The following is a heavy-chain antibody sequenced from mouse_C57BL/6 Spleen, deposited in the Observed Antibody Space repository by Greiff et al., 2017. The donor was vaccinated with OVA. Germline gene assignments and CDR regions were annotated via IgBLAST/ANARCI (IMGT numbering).Heavy chain of an antibody. Sequence: QVQLKQPGAELVRPGTSVKLSCKASGYTFTSYWMHWVKQRPGQGLEWIGVIDPSDSYTNYNQKFKGKATLTVDTSSSTAYMQLSSLTSEDSAVYYCARWGYDGFAYWGQGTLVTVSA. CDR3: ARWGYDGFAY. CDR2: IDPSDSYT. CDR1: GYTFTSYW. V-gene: IGHV1-59*01. D-gene: IGHD2-2*01. J-gene: IGHJ3*01.